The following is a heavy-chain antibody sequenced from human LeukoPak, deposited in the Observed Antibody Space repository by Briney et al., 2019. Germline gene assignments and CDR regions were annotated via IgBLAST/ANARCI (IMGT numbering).Heavy chain of an antibody. D-gene: IGHD4-17*01. J-gene: IGHJ4*02. CDR3: ARVKSRTDYVFDY. CDR2: ISSSSSYI. CDR1: GFTFSNYS. V-gene: IGHV3-21*01. Sequence: GGSLRLSCAASGFTFSNYSMNWVRQAPGKGLEWVSSISSSSSYIYYADSVKGRFTVSRDNAKNLLYLQMNSLRAEDTAIYYCARVKSRTDYVFDYWGQGTLVTVSS.